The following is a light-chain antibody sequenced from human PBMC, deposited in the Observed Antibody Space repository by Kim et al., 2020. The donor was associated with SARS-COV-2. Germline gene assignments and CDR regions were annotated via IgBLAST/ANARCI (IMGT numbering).Light chain of an antibody. CDR2: AAS. V-gene: IGKV1-39*01. Sequence: ASVGDRVTNTCRASQSISSYLNWYQQKPGKAPKLLIYAASSLQSGVPSRFSGSGSGTDFTLTISSLQPEDFATYYCQQSYSTPLTFGGGTKVDIK. J-gene: IGKJ4*01. CDR1: QSISSY. CDR3: QQSYSTPLT.